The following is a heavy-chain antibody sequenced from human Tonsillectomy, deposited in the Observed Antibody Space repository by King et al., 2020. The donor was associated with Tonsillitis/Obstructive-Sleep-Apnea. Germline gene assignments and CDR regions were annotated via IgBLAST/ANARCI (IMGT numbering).Heavy chain of an antibody. D-gene: IGHD1-26*01. J-gene: IGHJ4*02. CDR1: GGSISSSSYY. CDR2: IYYSGSS. Sequence: LQLQESGPGLVKPSETLSLTCTVSGGSISSSSYYWGWARQPPGEGLEWIVCIYYSGSSYYNPSLKSRVTISVDTPKNQFSLKLSSVTAADTAVYYCAWDLNYWGQGTLVTVSS. CDR3: AWDLNY. V-gene: IGHV4-39*01.